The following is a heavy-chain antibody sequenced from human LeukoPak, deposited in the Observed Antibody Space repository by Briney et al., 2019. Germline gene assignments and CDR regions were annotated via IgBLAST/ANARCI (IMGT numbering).Heavy chain of an antibody. Sequence: SETLSLTCTVSGGSLSSYYWSWIRQPPGKGLEWIGYIYYSGSTNYNPSLKSRVTISVDTSKNQFSLKLSSVTAADTAVYYCAGLLWFGESSFDYWGQGTLVTVSS. J-gene: IGHJ4*02. CDR1: GGSLSSYY. V-gene: IGHV4-59*01. CDR2: IYYSGST. D-gene: IGHD3-10*01. CDR3: AGLLWFGESSFDY.